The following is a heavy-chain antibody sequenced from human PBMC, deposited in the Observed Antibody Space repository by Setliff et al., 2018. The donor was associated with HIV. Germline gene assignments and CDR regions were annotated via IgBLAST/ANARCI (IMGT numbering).Heavy chain of an antibody. CDR2: IKQDGSEK. Sequence: HPGGSLRLSCAASGFRFSTYWMTWVRQAPGKGLEWVANIKQDGSEKYYVDSVKGRFTLSRDNAKNSLYLQMNSLRAEDTAVYYCARVCWYGLPQIFYYMDVWGKGTTVTVSS. CDR3: ARVCWYGLPQIFYYMDV. V-gene: IGHV3-7*01. J-gene: IGHJ6*03. CDR1: GFRFSTYW. D-gene: IGHD6-13*01.